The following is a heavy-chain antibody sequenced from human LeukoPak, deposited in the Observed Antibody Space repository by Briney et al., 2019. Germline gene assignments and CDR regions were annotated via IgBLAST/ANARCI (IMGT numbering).Heavy chain of an antibody. CDR3: AKGVDYDFWSGYNY. Sequence: PXRSLXLXCAASGFTFDDYAMHWVRQAPGKGLEWVSGISWNTGSIGYADSVKGRFTISRDNAKNSLYLQMNSLRAEDMALYYCAKGVDYDFWSGYNYWGQGTLVTVSS. D-gene: IGHD3-3*01. V-gene: IGHV3-9*03. CDR2: ISWNTGSI. J-gene: IGHJ4*02. CDR1: GFTFDDYA.